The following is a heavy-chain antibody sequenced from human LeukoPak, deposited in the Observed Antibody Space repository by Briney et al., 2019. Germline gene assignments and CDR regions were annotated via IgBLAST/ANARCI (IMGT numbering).Heavy chain of an antibody. V-gene: IGHV6-1*01. CDR2: TYYRSKWYN. Sequence: SQTLSLTCAISGDSVSSNSAAWNWIRQSPSRGLEWLGRTYYRSKWYNDYAVSVKSRITINPDTSKNQFSLQLNSVTPEDTAVYYCARGGERITVVRGKKKNWFDPWGEGTLVTVSS. J-gene: IGHJ5*02. CDR3: ARGGERITVVRGKKKNWFDP. CDR1: GDSVSSNSAA. D-gene: IGHD3-10*01.